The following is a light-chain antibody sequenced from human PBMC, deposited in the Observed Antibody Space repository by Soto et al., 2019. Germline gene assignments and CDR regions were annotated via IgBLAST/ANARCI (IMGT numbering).Light chain of an antibody. CDR2: GSS. J-gene: IGKJ4*01. CDR1: QSVSNN. V-gene: IGKV3-15*01. Sequence: IGSPKSTDSLSVSTGERPTRSGRASQSVSNNLAWFQQKPGQAPRLLIYGSSTRATGIPARFSGRGSGTEFTLTISSLQSEDFAVYYCHQYNCWPLTFGG. CDR3: HQYNCWPLT.